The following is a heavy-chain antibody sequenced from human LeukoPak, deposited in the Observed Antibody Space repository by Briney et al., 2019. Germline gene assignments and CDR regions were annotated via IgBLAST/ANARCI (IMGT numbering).Heavy chain of an antibody. J-gene: IGHJ4*02. CDR1: GLTFSTYN. Sequence: GGTLRLFCAASGLTFSTYNMNWVSEAPGKGLEGVSSISSTSSYIYYADSAKGRFTISRDNAKNSLYLQMNSLIAEDTAVYYCARGSDSAYDYWGQGTLVTVS. CDR3: ARGSDSAYDY. D-gene: IGHD5-12*01. V-gene: IGHV3-21*01. CDR2: ISSTSSYI.